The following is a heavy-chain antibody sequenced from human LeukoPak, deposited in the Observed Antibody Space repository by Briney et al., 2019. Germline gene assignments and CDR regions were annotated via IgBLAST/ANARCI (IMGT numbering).Heavy chain of an antibody. CDR1: GGSISSSSYS. J-gene: IGHJ5*02. D-gene: IGHD6-19*01. V-gene: IGHV4-39*01. CDR2: IFYSGST. Sequence: SETLSLTCTVSGGSISSSSYSWGWIRQPPGKGLEWIGNIFYSGSTYYNPSLKSRVTISADTPNNQFSLNLSSVTAADTAIYYCARGPGIAGTGSSCSGFDPWGQGTLVTVSS. CDR3: ARGPGIAGTGSSCSGFDP.